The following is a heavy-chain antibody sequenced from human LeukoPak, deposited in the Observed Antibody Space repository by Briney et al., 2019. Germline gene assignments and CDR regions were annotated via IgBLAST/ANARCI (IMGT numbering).Heavy chain of an antibody. V-gene: IGHV3-23*01. CDR3: ARLYYGSSSWCDY. Sequence: GGSLRLSCAASGFTFSSYAMSWVRQAPGKGLEWVSVISGSGDSTNYADSAKGRFTSSRDNSKNTLYLQMDSLRGEDTAVYYCARLYYGSSSWCDYWGQGSLVTVSS. D-gene: IGHD1-26*01. CDR2: ISGSGDST. J-gene: IGHJ4*02. CDR1: GFTFSSYA.